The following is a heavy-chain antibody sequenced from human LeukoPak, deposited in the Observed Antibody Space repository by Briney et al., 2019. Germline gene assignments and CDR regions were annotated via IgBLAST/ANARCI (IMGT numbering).Heavy chain of an antibody. J-gene: IGHJ3*02. D-gene: IGHD1-1*01. CDR2: IYSGGNT. Sequence: GGSLRLSCAAYGFTVSSNDMSWVRQAPGKGLEWVSAIYSGGNTYYADSVKGRFTISRDNSKNTLYLQMDSLRAEGTAVYYCAKDESYNWNDVGTFDIWGQGTMVTVSS. CDR3: AKDESYNWNDVGTFDI. CDR1: GFTVSSND. V-gene: IGHV3-53*01.